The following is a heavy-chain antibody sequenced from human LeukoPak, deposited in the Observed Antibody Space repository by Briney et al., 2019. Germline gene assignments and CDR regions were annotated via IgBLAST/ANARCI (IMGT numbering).Heavy chain of an antibody. CDR2: MYYSGRS. Sequence: PSETLSLTRTVSGGSISGYYWSWIRQPPGKGLEWIGYMYYSGRSNYNPSLKSRGTISVDTSKNQFSLKLSSVTAADTAVYYCARVRGGTGGYYSLDYWGQGTLVTVSS. J-gene: IGHJ4*02. CDR3: ARVRGGTGGYYSLDY. V-gene: IGHV4-59*01. CDR1: GGSISGYY. D-gene: IGHD3-22*01.